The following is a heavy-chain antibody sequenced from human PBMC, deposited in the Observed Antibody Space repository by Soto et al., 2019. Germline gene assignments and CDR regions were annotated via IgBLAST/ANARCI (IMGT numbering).Heavy chain of an antibody. J-gene: IGHJ3*02. Sequence: ASVKVSCKASGYTFTSYGISWVRQAPGQGLEWMGWISAYNGNTNYAQKLQGRVTMTTDTSTSTAYMELRSLRSDDTAVYYCASGYCSGGSCLPPDAFDIWGQGTMVTVSS. CDR2: ISAYNGNT. CDR3: ASGYCSGGSCLPPDAFDI. V-gene: IGHV1-18*01. CDR1: GYTFTSYG. D-gene: IGHD2-15*01.